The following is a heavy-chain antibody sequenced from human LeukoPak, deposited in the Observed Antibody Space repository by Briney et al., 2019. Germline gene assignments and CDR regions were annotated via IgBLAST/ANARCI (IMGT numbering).Heavy chain of an antibody. J-gene: IGHJ6*02. CDR2: INPTRGGT. V-gene: IGHV1-2*02. D-gene: IGHD3-10*01. CDR3: ASLEYGSGSYNSYYYYDGMDI. CDR1: GYSFTAYY. Sequence: ASVKVSCKASGYSFTAYYIHWVRQAPGQGLEWMGRINPTRGGTKYAQKFLGRVTMSRDTSISTSYMELSSLRPDDTAVYYCASLEYGSGSYNSYYYYDGMDIWGQGTTVTVSS.